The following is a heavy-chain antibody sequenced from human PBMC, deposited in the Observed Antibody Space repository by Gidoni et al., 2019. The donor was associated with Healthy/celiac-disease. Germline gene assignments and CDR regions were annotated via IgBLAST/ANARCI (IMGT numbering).Heavy chain of an antibody. Sequence: EVQLVESGGGLLQPGRSRRLSCTAAGFTCGDYAMSWFRQAPGKGLEWVGFIRRKGYGGTTEYAASVKGRFTISRDDSKSIAYLQLNSLKTEDTAVYYCTRDSYDFWSGYPNSFDYWGQGTLVTVSS. CDR2: IRRKGYGGTT. CDR1: GFTCGDYA. D-gene: IGHD3-3*01. CDR3: TRDSYDFWSGYPNSFDY. V-gene: IGHV3-49*03. J-gene: IGHJ4*02.